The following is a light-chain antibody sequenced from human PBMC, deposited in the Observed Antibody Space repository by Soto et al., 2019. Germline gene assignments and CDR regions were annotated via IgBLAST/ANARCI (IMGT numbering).Light chain of an antibody. CDR1: ERINTY. J-gene: IGKJ1*01. V-gene: IGKV1D-16*01. CDR2: AAS. CDR3: QQYDTYWT. Sequence: DIQMTQSPSSVSASVGDRVTVTCRASERINTYLAWYQQQPGKAPKLLIYAASSLQSGVPSRFSGSGSGTEFTLTISSLQPEDFATYYCQQYDTYWTFGQGTKVDI.